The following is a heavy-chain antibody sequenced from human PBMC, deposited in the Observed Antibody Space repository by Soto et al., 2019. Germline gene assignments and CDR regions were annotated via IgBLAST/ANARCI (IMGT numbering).Heavy chain of an antibody. CDR3: ARSITTARHNYYYGMDV. Sequence: PSETLSLTCAVSGGSISSGGYSWSWIRQPPGKGLEWIGYMYHSGTSYYNPSLKSRVTISVDRSKNQFSLRLSSVTAADTAVYYCARSITTARHNYYYGMDVWGQGTTVTVSS. J-gene: IGHJ6*02. CDR1: GGSISSGGYS. CDR2: MYHSGTS. V-gene: IGHV4-30-2*01. D-gene: IGHD3-22*01.